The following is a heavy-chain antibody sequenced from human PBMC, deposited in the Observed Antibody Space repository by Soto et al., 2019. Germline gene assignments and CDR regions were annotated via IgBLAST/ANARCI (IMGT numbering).Heavy chain of an antibody. D-gene: IGHD3-10*01. Sequence: ASVKVSCKTSGYTFTGYYIHWVRQAPGQGLEWMGWINPNSGGTDYAQKFQGRVTMTRDTPISTVYMELNRLRSDDTAVYYCARDQGVTSELFNYWGHGSLVTVSS. CDR3: ARDQGVTSELFNY. CDR1: GYTFTGYY. J-gene: IGHJ4*01. CDR2: INPNSGGT. V-gene: IGHV1-2*02.